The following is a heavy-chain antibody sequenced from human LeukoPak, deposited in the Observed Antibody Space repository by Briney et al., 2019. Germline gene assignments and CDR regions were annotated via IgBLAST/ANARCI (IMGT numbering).Heavy chain of an antibody. V-gene: IGHV5-51*01. Sequence: GESLKISCKGSVYRFTTHWIGWVRQIPGKSLEWMGIIYPGDSDTRYTPSFQSQVTPSPDTSFSPAYLQWSSLRASDAAMYYCARHGTGYYNTDYWGQGTLVTVYS. CDR1: VYRFTTHW. D-gene: IGHD3-9*01. CDR2: IYPGDSDT. J-gene: IGHJ4*02. CDR3: ARHGTGYYNTDY.